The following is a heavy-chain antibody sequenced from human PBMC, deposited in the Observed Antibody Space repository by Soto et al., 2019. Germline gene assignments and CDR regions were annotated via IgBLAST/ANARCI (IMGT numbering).Heavy chain of an antibody. Sequence: QVQLVESGGGVVQPGRSLRLSCAASGFTFSSYGMHWVRQAPGKRLEWVAVISYDGSNKYYADSVKGRFTISRDNSKNTLYLQMNSLRAEDTAVYYCARSITMIVVARTGWFDPWGQGTLVTVSS. CDR2: ISYDGSNK. V-gene: IGHV3-30*03. D-gene: IGHD3-22*01. CDR3: ARSITMIVVARTGWFDP. CDR1: GFTFSSYG. J-gene: IGHJ5*02.